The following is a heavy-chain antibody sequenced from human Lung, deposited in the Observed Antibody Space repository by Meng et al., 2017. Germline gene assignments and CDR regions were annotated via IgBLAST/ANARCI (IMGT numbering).Heavy chain of an antibody. Sequence: APLQQGGAGLLKPSATLSLTCVVSGGSFIDYYWSWIRQPPGKGLEWIGEINHSGSTNYNPSLESRATISVDTSQNNLSLKLSSVTAAYSAVYYCARGPTTMAHDFDYWGQGTLVTVSS. CDR3: ARGPTTMAHDFDY. D-gene: IGHD4-11*01. V-gene: IGHV4-34*01. CDR2: INHSGST. CDR1: GGSFIDYY. J-gene: IGHJ4*02.